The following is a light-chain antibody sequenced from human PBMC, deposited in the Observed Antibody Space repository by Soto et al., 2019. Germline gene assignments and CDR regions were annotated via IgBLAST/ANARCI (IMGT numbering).Light chain of an antibody. CDR2: EVT. V-gene: IGLV2-8*01. CDR3: SSYAGSDHFV. J-gene: IGLJ1*01. CDR1: SSDVGYYNY. Sequence: QSALTQPASASGSPGQSVTISCTGTSSDVGYYNYVSWYQHHPGKAPKLMIYEVTKRPSGVPDRFSGSKSGNTASLTVSGLLFDDEADYYCSSYAGSDHFVFGTGTKVTVL.